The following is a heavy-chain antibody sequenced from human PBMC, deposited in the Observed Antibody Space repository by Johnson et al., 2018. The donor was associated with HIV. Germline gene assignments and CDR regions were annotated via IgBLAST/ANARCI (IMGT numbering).Heavy chain of an antibody. CDR2: ISYDGSNK. CDR3: ARRRSYSSSCGPPDDAFDI. J-gene: IGHJ3*02. Sequence: QVQLVESGGGVVQPGRSLRLSCAASGFTFSSYAMHWVRQAPGKGLEWVAVISYDGSNKYYADSVKGRFTISRDNSKNTLYLQMNSLRAEDTAVYYCARRRSYSSSCGPPDDAFDIWGQGTMVTVSS. D-gene: IGHD6-13*01. CDR1: GFTFSSYA. V-gene: IGHV3-30*04.